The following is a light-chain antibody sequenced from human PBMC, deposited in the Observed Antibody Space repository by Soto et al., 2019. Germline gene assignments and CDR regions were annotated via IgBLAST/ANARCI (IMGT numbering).Light chain of an antibody. CDR3: QQYDNLPPFT. V-gene: IGKV1-33*01. J-gene: IGKJ3*01. CDR1: QDIRKY. CDR2: GAS. Sequence: DLQMTQSPSSLSASVGDRVTITCQASQDIRKYLNWYQQKPGRAPKLLIYGASNLETGVPSRFSGSGYGTDFIFTISSLQPEDIATSYCQQYDNLPPFTFGPGTKVAIK.